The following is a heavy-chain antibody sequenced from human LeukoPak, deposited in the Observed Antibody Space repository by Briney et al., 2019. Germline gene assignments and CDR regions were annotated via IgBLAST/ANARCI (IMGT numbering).Heavy chain of an antibody. CDR3: AKDLDVGSSSGYPDRDY. CDR2: ISGSGGST. D-gene: IGHD3-22*01. CDR1: GFTFSSYA. Sequence: GGSLRLSCAASGFTFSSYAMSWVRQAPGKGLEWVSAISGSGGSTYYADSVKGRFTISRDNSKNALYLQMNSLRAEDTAVYYCAKDLDVGSSSGYPDRDYWGQGTLVTVSS. J-gene: IGHJ4*02. V-gene: IGHV3-23*01.